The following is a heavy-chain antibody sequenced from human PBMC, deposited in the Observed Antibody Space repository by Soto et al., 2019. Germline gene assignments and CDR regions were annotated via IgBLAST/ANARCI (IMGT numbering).Heavy chain of an antibody. V-gene: IGHV4-39*01. D-gene: IGHD3-10*01. CDR2: IYHSGST. CDR1: NGSISSAIYY. Sequence: SETLSLTCTVSNGSISSAIYYWGWIRQPPGKGLEWIGSIYHSGSTYYNPSLQGRVTISVDTSKNQFSLKLSSVTAADTAVYFCGGRSSLASVQVYFGEISNYNWFDPWGQGTLVTVSS. J-gene: IGHJ5*02. CDR3: GGRSSLASVQVYFGEISNYNWFDP.